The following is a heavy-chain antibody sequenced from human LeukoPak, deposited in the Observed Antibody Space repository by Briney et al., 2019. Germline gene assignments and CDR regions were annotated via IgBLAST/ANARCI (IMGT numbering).Heavy chain of an antibody. J-gene: IGHJ4*02. CDR3: ARERDQAFDY. V-gene: IGHV4-59*12. Sequence: SETLSLTCTVSGGSISSYYWSWIRQPPGKGLEWIGYIYYSGSTNYNPSLKSRVTISVDTSKNQFSLKLSSVTAADTAVYYCARERDQAFDYWGQGTLVTVSS. CDR1: GGSISSYY. CDR2: IYYSGST.